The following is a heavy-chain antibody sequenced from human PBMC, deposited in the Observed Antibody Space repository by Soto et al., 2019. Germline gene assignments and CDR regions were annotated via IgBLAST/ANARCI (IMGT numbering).Heavy chain of an antibody. V-gene: IGHV1-2*02. CDR2: IHPGSGGT. CDR3: AGLYVNRWVDGFDF. J-gene: IGHJ3*01. Sequence: QVQLVQSGAEVKKPGASLKVSCKASGYTFTAYYLHWVRQAPGQGLEWMGWIHPGSGGTNYAQQFQGRVTVTGNVSISTAYMELSRLRSDDTAKYSCAGLYVNRWVDGFDFWGQGTMVTVAS. D-gene: IGHD2-8*01. CDR1: GYTFTAYY.